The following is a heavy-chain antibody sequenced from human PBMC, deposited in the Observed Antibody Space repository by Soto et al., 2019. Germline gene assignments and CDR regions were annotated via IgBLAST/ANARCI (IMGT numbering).Heavy chain of an antibody. D-gene: IGHD2-15*01. Sequence: SETLSLTCAVYGGSFSGYYWSWIRQPPGKGLEWIGEINHSGSTNYNPSLKSRVTISVDTSKNQFSLKLSSVTAADMAVYYCARPRGLDCSGGSCYSRQGNNWFDPWGQGTLVTVSS. CDR2: INHSGST. CDR3: ARPRGLDCSGGSCYSRQGNNWFDP. V-gene: IGHV4-34*01. CDR1: GGSFSGYY. J-gene: IGHJ5*02.